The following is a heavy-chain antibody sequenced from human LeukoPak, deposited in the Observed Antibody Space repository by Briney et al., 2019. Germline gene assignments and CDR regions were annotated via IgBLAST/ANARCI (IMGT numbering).Heavy chain of an antibody. CDR1: GFTLSRYW. D-gene: IGHD6-13*01. Sequence: GGSLRLSCAASGFTLSRYWMSWVRQAPGKGLQRISYMRRGSDVKTYADSVKGRFTISRDNDKNSLYLQMNSLTAEDTAIYYCAREVGGSRAFDVWGQGTMVTVSS. V-gene: IGHV3-48*04. J-gene: IGHJ3*01. CDR3: AREVGGSRAFDV. CDR2: MRRGSDVK.